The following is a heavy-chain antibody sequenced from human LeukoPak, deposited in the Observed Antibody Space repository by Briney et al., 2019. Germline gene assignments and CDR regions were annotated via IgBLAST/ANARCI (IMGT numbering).Heavy chain of an antibody. J-gene: IGHJ6*02. CDR3: ARIPVAGTYYYGMDV. Sequence: SQTLSLTCTVSGGSISSGGYYWSWIRQPPGKGLEWIGSIYYSGSTYYNPSLKSRVTISVDTSKNQFSLKLSSVTAADTAVYYCARIPVAGTYYYGMDVWGQGTTVTVSS. CDR1: GGSISSGGYY. CDR2: IYYSGST. V-gene: IGHV4-30-2*03. D-gene: IGHD6-19*01.